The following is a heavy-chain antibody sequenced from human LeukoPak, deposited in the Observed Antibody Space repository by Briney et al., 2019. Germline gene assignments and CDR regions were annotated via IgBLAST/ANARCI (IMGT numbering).Heavy chain of an antibody. CDR2: IKQDGSEK. CDR1: GFTFTSYW. CDR3: ARDRYGGNSDF. V-gene: IGHV3-7*01. D-gene: IGHD4-23*01. Sequence: PGGSLRLSCAASGFTFTSYWMSWVRQAPGKGLEWVANIKQDGSEKNYVDSVKGRFTISRDNAKNSLYLQMNSLRDEDSAVYYCARDRYGGNSDFWGQGTLVTVSS. J-gene: IGHJ4*02.